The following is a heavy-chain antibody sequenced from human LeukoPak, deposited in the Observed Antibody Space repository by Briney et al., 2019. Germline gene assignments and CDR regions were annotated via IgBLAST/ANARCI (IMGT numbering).Heavy chain of an antibody. D-gene: IGHD4/OR15-4a*01. J-gene: IGHJ5*02. Sequence: GASVKVSCKASGYTFTSYGISWVRQAPGQGLEWMEWISPYNGNTKYAQKLQGRLTMTTDTSASTAYMELRSLRSDDTAVYYCARGLSMDTNVEIDHWGQGTLVTVSS. V-gene: IGHV1-18*01. CDR1: GYTFTSYG. CDR2: ISPYNGNT. CDR3: ARGLSMDTNVEIDH.